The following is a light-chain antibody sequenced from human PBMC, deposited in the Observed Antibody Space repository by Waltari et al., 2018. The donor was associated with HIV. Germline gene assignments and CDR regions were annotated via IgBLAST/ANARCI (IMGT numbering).Light chain of an antibody. V-gene: IGLV3-9*01. CDR2: RDN. J-gene: IGLJ2*01. CDR3: QIWDSSTVV. CDR1: SIGSKS. Sequence: SYELAQPLSVSVALGQTARITCGGNSIGSKSVHWYQQRPGWAPVLVIYRDNNRPSGIPERFSVSSSGNTATLTISRAQAGDESDYYCQIWDSSTVVFGGGTKLTVL.